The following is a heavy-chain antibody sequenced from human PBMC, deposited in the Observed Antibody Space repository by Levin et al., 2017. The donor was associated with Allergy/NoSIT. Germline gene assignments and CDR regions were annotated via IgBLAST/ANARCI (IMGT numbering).Heavy chain of an antibody. J-gene: IGHJ4*02. D-gene: IGHD3-16*01. V-gene: IGHV3-49*03. CDR1: GFTFDDYG. Sequence: GESLKISCTTSGFTFDDYGMSWFRQAPGKGLEWVGFIRSKAYGGTTEYAASVEGRITISRDDSKSIAYLEMNSLKTEDTAVYYCARRTVFRAFDYWGQGNLVTVSS. CDR2: IRSKAYGGTT. CDR3: ARRTVFRAFDY.